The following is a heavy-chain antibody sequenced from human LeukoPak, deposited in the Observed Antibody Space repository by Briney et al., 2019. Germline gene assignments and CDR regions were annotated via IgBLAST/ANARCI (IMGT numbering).Heavy chain of an antibody. Sequence: ASVKVSCKASGGTFSSYAISWVRQAPGQGLEWMGGIIPIFGTANYAQKFQGRVTITADESTSTAYMELSSLRSEDTAVYYCARDFNWEASSSSENWFDPWGQGTLVTVPS. CDR1: GGTFSSYA. J-gene: IGHJ5*02. CDR3: ARDFNWEASSSSENWFDP. D-gene: IGHD6-6*01. V-gene: IGHV1-69*01. CDR2: IIPIFGTA.